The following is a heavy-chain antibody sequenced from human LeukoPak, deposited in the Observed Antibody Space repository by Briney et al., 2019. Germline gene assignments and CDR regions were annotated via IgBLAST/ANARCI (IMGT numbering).Heavy chain of an antibody. D-gene: IGHD2-2*01. V-gene: IGHV3-53*05. J-gene: IGHJ4*02. CDR3: ARVSSPVSSTSPFDY. CDR2: IYSGDST. CDR1: GFTVSSDY. Sequence: GGSLRLSCAASGFTVSSDYMSWVRQAPGKGLEWVSVIYSGDSTYYADSVKGRFTISRDNSKNTLYLQMNSLRAEDTAVYYCARVSSPVSSTSPFDYWGQGTLVTASS.